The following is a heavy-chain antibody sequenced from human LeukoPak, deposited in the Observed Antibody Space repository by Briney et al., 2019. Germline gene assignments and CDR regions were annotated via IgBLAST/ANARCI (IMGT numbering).Heavy chain of an antibody. CDR2: INSSNSSK. J-gene: IGHJ3*01. D-gene: IGHD3-22*01. CDR1: GFIFLEYL. CDR3: ARGIYYYDSNYYDDAFDV. Sequence: GGALRLSCAASGFIFLEYLLNWVRQAPGKGLEGVSYINSSNSSKYFADSVKGRLTIHRDNAKNSLYLQMNSMRAEDTAVYYCARGIYYYDSNYYDDAFDVWGQGTMATVSS. V-gene: IGHV3-48*04.